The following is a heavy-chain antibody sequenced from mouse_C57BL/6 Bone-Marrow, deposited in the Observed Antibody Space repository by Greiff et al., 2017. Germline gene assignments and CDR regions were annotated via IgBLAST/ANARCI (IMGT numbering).Heavy chain of an antibody. V-gene: IGHV5-6*01. Sequence: EVKLVESGGDLVKPGGSLKLSCAASGFTFSSYGMSWVRQTPDKRLEWVATISSGGSYTYYPDSVKGRFTISRDNAKNTLYLQMSSLKSEETAMYYCARQGWLLSYYAMDYWGQGTSVTVSS. CDR3: ARQGWLLSYYAMDY. CDR2: ISSGGSYT. CDR1: GFTFSSYG. J-gene: IGHJ4*01. D-gene: IGHD2-3*01.